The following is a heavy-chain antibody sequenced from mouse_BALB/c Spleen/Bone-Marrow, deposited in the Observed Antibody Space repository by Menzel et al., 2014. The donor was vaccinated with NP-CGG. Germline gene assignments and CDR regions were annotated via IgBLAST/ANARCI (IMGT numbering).Heavy chain of an antibody. Sequence: QVQLQQSGAELAKPGASVKMSCKASGYTFTSYWVHWVKQRPGQGLEWIGYINPSTGYTEYNQKFKDKATLTADKSSSTAYMQLSSLTSEDSAVYYCARDWYFDVWGAGTTVTVSS. CDR2: INPSTGYT. CDR3: ARDWYFDV. CDR1: GYTFTSYW. J-gene: IGHJ1*01. V-gene: IGHV1-7*01.